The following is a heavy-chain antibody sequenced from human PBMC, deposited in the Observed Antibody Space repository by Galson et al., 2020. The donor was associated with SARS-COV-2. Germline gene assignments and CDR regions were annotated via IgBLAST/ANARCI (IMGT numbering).Heavy chain of an antibody. D-gene: IGHD4-17*01. V-gene: IGHV4-34*01. CDR3: VRSPSRLRWVRFDY. Sequence: SETLSLTCAVYGGSFNGYYGSWIRQPPGKGLEWIGEINHSGSTNYNASLKSRVTMSVDMSKNQFSLILTSVTAADTAVYYCVRSPSRLRWVRFDYRGQGALVTVSS. CDR1: GGSFNGYY. CDR2: INHSGST. J-gene: IGHJ4*02.